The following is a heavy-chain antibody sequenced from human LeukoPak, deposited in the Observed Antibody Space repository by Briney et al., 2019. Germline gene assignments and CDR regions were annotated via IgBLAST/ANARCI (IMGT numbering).Heavy chain of an antibody. Sequence: SETLSLTCTVSGGSISSYYWSWIRQPPGKGLEWIGYIYYSGSTNYNPSLKSRVTISVDTSKNQFSLKLSSVTAADTAVYYCARHGTPYGEGHYFDYWGQGTLVTVSS. J-gene: IGHJ4*02. CDR3: ARHGTPYGEGHYFDY. CDR1: GGSISSYY. D-gene: IGHD4-17*01. CDR2: IYYSGST. V-gene: IGHV4-59*08.